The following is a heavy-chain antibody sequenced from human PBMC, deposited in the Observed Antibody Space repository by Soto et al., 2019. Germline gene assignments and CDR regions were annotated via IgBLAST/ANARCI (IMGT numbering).Heavy chain of an antibody. V-gene: IGHV4-31*03. D-gene: IGHD2-21*01. Sequence: QVQLQESGPGLVKPSQTLSLTCTVSGGSISSGGYYWSWIRQHPGKGLEWIGYIYYRGSTYYNPSLKSRVTMSVDTSKNQFSLKLSSVTAADTAVYYCAKTYCGGDCPGRWWWFDPWGQGTLVTVSS. J-gene: IGHJ5*02. CDR2: IYYRGST. CDR1: GGSISSGGYY. CDR3: AKTYCGGDCPGRWWWFDP.